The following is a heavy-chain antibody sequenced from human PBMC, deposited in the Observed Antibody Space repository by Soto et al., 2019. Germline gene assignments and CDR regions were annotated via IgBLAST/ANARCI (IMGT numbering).Heavy chain of an antibody. D-gene: IGHD6-25*01. J-gene: IGHJ4*02. CDR2: IYPGDPDT. CDR1: GYSFTSYW. V-gene: IGHV5-51*01. Sequence: GESLKISCKGSGYSFTSYWIGWARQMPGKGLEWMGIIYPGDPDTRYSPSFQGQVTISADKSISTAYLQWSSLKASDTAMYYCARHGIYLAAGSYFDYWGQGTLVTVYS. CDR3: ARHGIYLAAGSYFDY.